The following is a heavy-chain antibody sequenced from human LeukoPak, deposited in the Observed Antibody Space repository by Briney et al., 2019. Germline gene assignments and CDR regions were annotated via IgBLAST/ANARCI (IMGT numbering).Heavy chain of an antibody. CDR3: ARRVVLTRYYYFDY. Sequence: EGSLRLSCAAPGFTFSSYAMSWVRQAPGKGLEWVSAITGSGGNTYYADSVKGRFTISRDNSKNTLYLQMNSLGVEDTAVYYCARRVVLTRYYYFDYWGQGTLVIVSS. CDR1: GFTFSSYA. D-gene: IGHD3-9*01. V-gene: IGHV3-23*01. J-gene: IGHJ4*02. CDR2: ITGSGGNT.